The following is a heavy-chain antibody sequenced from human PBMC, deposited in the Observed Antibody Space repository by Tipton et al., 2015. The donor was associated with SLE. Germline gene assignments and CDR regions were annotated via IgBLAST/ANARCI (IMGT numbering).Heavy chain of an antibody. V-gene: IGHV4-38-2*02. CDR3: ARSIAATVGDAFDI. Sequence: TLSLTCTVSGGSISSGYYWGWIRQPPGKGLEWIGSIYHSGSTYYNSSLKSRVTISVDTSKNQFSLKLSSVTAADTAVYYCARSIAATVGDAFDIWGQETMVTFSS. J-gene: IGHJ3*02. CDR1: GGSISSGYY. D-gene: IGHD6-13*01. CDR2: IYHSGST.